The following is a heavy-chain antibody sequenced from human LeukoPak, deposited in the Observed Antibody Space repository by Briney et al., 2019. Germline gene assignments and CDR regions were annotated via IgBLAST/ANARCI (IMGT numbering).Heavy chain of an antibody. CDR3: VRVQADGHSDI. Sequence: SETLSLTCTVSGGSISNYHWSWIRQPPGKGLGWTGYIYYRGSTKYNPSLESRVTISVDMSKNQFSLKLNSVTAADTAVYYCVRVQADGHSDIWGQGTMVTLSS. J-gene: IGHJ3*02. D-gene: IGHD5-24*01. CDR1: GGSISNYH. V-gene: IGHV4-59*01. CDR2: IYYRGST.